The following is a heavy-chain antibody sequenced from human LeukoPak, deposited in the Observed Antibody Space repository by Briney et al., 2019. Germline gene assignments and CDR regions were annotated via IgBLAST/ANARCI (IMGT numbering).Heavy chain of an antibody. D-gene: IGHD3-3*01. CDR3: AREPSFWSGYFAYYYYGMDV. CDR2: ISSSSSYI. J-gene: IGHJ6*02. V-gene: IGHV3-21*01. CDR1: GFTFSSYS. Sequence: PGGSLRLSCAASGFTFSSYSMNWVRQAPGKGLEWVSSISSSSSYIYYADSVEGRFTISRDNAKNSLYLQMNSLRAEDTAVYYCAREPSFWSGYFAYYYYGMDVWGQGPRSPSP.